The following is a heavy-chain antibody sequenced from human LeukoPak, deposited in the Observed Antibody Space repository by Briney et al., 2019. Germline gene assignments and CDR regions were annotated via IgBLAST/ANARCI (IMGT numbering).Heavy chain of an antibody. CDR1: GYSFTSYW. V-gene: IGHV5-51*01. Sequence: GESLKISCKGSGYSFTSYWIGWVRQMPGKGLEWMGIIYPGDSGTRYSPSFQGQVTTSADKSISTAYLQWSSLKASDTAMYYCARHSAQRAWNDGSDYWGQGTLVTVSS. CDR3: ARHSAQRAWNDGSDY. D-gene: IGHD1-1*01. CDR2: IYPGDSGT. J-gene: IGHJ4*02.